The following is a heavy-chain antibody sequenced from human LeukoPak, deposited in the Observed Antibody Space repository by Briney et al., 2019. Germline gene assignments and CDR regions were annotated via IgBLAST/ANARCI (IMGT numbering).Heavy chain of an antibody. Sequence: GSLRLSCAASGFTFSSYAMSWVRQAPGKGLEWIGEINHSGSTDYNPSLKSRVTISVGTSKNQFSLKLSSVTAADTAVYYCARGHYYDILTGYYMRAFDIWGQGTMVTVSS. J-gene: IGHJ3*02. CDR1: GFTFSSYA. D-gene: IGHD3-9*01. V-gene: IGHV4-34*01. CDR2: INHSGST. CDR3: ARGHYYDILTGYYMRAFDI.